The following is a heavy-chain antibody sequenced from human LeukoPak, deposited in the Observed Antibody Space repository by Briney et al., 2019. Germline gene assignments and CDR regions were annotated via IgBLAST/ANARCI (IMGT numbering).Heavy chain of an antibody. D-gene: IGHD3-16*01. J-gene: IGHJ3*02. CDR3: ASGLGRFMTENAFDI. CDR1: SGSISGYY. V-gene: IGHV4-4*07. CDR2: IYTSGSA. Sequence: SETLSLTCACTVSSGSISGYYWSWIRQPAGKGLEWIGRIYTSGSANYNPSLKSRVTMSVDTSKNQFSLKLSSVTAADTAVYYCASGLGRFMTENAFDIWGQGTMVTVSS.